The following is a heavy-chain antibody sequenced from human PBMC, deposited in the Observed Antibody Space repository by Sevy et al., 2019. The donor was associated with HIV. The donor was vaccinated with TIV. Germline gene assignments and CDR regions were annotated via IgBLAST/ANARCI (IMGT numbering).Heavy chain of an antibody. D-gene: IGHD1-26*01. CDR1: GFTFSSYS. J-gene: IGHJ4*02. V-gene: IGHV3-21*01. Sequence: GGSLRLSCAASGFTFSSYSMNWVRQAPGKGLEWVSSISSSSSYIYYADSVKGRFTISRDNAKNSLYLQMNSLRAEDTAVYYCARDDVVGATGAFDYWGQGTLVTVSS. CDR2: ISSSSSYI. CDR3: ARDDVVGATGAFDY.